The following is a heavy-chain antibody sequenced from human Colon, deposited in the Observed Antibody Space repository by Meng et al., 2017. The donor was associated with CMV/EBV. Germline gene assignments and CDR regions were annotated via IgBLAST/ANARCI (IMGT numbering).Heavy chain of an antibody. CDR2: INHSGST. CDR1: GGSFSGYY. Sequence: SETLSLTCAVYGGSFSGYYWSWIRQPPGKGLEWIGGINHSGSTNYNPSLKSRVTISVDTSKNQFSLKLSSVTAADTAVYYCAGSSSWNYYYYYGMDVWGQGTTVTVSS. V-gene: IGHV4-34*01. J-gene: IGHJ6*02. CDR3: AGSSSWNYYYYYGMDV. D-gene: IGHD6-13*01.